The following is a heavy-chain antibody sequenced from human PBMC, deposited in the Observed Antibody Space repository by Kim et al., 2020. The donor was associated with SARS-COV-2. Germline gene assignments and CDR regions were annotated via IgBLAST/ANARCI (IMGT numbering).Heavy chain of an antibody. V-gene: IGHV4-4*02. Sequence: LKSRVPISVDKSKNQFSLKLSSVTAADTAVYYCARGGYGSGSYYLPIDYWGQGTLVTVSS. J-gene: IGHJ4*02. CDR3: ARGGYGSGSYYLPIDY. D-gene: IGHD3-10*01.